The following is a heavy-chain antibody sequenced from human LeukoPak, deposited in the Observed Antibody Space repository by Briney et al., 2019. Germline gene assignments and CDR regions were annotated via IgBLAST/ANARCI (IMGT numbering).Heavy chain of an antibody. CDR1: GYTFTSYG. V-gene: IGHV1-18*01. CDR2: ISAYNGNT. J-gene: IGHJ6*02. Sequence: ASVEVSCKASGYTFTSYGISWVRQAPGQGLEWMGWISAYNGNTNYAQKLQGRVTMTTDTSTSTAYMELRSLRSDDTAVYYCAREDVVVPAANSYYYYGMDVWGQGTTVTVSS. D-gene: IGHD2-2*01. CDR3: AREDVVVPAANSYYYYGMDV.